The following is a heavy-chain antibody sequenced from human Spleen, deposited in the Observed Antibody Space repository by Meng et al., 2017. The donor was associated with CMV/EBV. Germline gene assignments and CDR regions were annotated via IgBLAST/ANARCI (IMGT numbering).Heavy chain of an antibody. Sequence: ACKASGYTFTGYYMHWVRQAPGQGLEWMGWINPNSGGTNYAQKFQGRVTMTRDTSISTAYMELNRLRSDDTAVYYCARSGSSFDFDYWGQGTLVTVSS. CDR2: INPNSGGT. J-gene: IGHJ4*02. V-gene: IGHV1-2*02. D-gene: IGHD1-26*01. CDR3: ARSGSSFDFDY. CDR1: GYTFTGYY.